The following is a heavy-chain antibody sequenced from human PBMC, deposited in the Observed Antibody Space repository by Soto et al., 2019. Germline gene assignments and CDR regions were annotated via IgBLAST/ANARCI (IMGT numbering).Heavy chain of an antibody. D-gene: IGHD3-10*01. CDR2: IIPMYGPA. CDR3: ARVTSMVRGVIDNWFDP. J-gene: IGHJ5*02. V-gene: IGHV1-69*01. Sequence: QVPLVQSGAEVKKPGSSVTVSCKASGGTFSSYAIHWVRQAPGQGLEWMGGIIPMYGPAKYAQRFHGRVTITADESTTSVYMELTSLTSQDTTGYYCARVTSMVRGVIDNWFDPWGHGTLVTVSS. CDR1: GGTFSSYA.